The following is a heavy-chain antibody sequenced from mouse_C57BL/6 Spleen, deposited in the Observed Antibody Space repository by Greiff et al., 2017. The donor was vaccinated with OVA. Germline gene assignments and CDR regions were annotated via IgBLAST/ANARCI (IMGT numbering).Heavy chain of an antibody. Sequence: EVQLQQSGPVLVKPGASVKMSCKASGYTFTDYYMNWVKQSHGKSLEWIGVINPYNGGTSYNQKFKGKATLTVDKSSSTAYMELNSLTSEDSAVYYCARGYDGSYFDVWGTGTTVTVSS. CDR3: ARGYDGSYFDV. J-gene: IGHJ1*03. V-gene: IGHV1-19*01. CDR2: INPYNGGT. D-gene: IGHD2-3*01. CDR1: GYTFTDYY.